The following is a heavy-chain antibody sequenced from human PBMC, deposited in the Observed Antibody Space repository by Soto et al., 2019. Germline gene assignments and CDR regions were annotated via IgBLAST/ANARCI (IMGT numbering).Heavy chain of an antibody. J-gene: IGHJ5*02. Sequence: XETLCLTCSVAGGSISSGYYWGWSRQPPGKGLEWIGIIHHGGTTYYIPSLKSRVAISANTSKNQFSLKLISATAADAAVYYCARGSDPRISWFDHWGQGTLVTVSS. D-gene: IGHD3-16*01. CDR1: GGSISSGYY. CDR2: IHHGGTT. V-gene: IGHV4-38-2*02. CDR3: ARGSDPRISWFDH.